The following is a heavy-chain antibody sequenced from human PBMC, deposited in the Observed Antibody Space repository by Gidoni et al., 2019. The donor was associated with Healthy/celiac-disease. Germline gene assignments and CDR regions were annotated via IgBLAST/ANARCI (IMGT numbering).Heavy chain of an antibody. J-gene: IGHJ6*03. CDR3: TTLAYSSGLLSYYYYYMDV. CDR2: IKSKSDGGTT. Sequence: EVQLVASGGGLVTPGGSLRLSCAASGFTVSNAWMSWVSQAPGTGLEWVGRIKSKSDGGTTDYAAPVKGRFSISRDDSKTTLYLQMNSLKTEDTAVYYCTTLAYSSGLLSYYYYYMDVWGIGTTVTVSS. V-gene: IGHV3-15*01. CDR1: GFTVSNAW. D-gene: IGHD6-19*01.